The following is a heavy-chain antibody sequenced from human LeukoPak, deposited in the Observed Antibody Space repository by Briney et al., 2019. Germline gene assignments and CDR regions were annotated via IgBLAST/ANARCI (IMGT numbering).Heavy chain of an antibody. Sequence: SETLSLTCTVSGGSISSSSYYWGWIRQPPGKGLEWIGSIYYSGSTYYNPSLKSRVTISVDTSKNQFSLKLSSVTAADTAVYYCARVVPSYSSTLYYFDYWGQGTLVTVSS. CDR1: GGSISSSSYY. V-gene: IGHV4-39*07. CDR3: ARVVPSYSSTLYYFDY. CDR2: IYYSGST. D-gene: IGHD6-13*01. J-gene: IGHJ4*02.